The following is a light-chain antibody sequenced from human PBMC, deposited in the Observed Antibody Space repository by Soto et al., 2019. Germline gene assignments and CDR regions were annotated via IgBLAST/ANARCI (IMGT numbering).Light chain of an antibody. J-gene: IGLJ2*01. CDR2: EVT. Sequence: QSVLTHPASVSGSPGQSITISCAGTRDDIGAYDYVSWYQQHPGNAPKLLVYEVTNRPSGVSDRFSGSKSGNTASLTISGLQHAEDAHYYCNSYKNSSAVVFGGGTKVTVI. CDR1: RDDIGAYDY. V-gene: IGLV2-14*01. CDR3: NSYKNSSAVV.